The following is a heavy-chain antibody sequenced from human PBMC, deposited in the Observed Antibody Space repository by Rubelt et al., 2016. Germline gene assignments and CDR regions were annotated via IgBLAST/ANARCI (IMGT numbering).Heavy chain of an antibody. J-gene: IGHJ5*02. Sequence: QVQLQESGPGLVKPSETLSLTCVVSGDSIGSNYDFWAWIRQPPGKELEWLASIQYTGSAYYNPSLKSRVTISVDRSKNQFSRKMTSVTAADTAVYYCVTYSHNVGGSWFDPWGRGTLVTVSS. D-gene: IGHD3-16*01. CDR1: GDSIGSNYDF. CDR2: IQYTGSA. CDR3: VTYSHNVGGSWFDP. V-gene: IGHV4-39*01.